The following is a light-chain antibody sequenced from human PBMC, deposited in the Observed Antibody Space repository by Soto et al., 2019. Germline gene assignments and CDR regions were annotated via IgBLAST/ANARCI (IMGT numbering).Light chain of an antibody. V-gene: IGLV2-14*01. J-gene: IGLJ1*01. CDR3: SSYRSGNTYV. CDR1: RSDVGGYEY. CDR2: EVF. Sequence: QSALTQPAYVSGSPGQSITISCTGTRSDVGGYEYVSWYQQHPGKAPKLIIYEVFDRPAAVSRRFSGSKSGNTASLTISGLQAEDEADYHCSSYRSGNTYVFGTGTKVTVL.